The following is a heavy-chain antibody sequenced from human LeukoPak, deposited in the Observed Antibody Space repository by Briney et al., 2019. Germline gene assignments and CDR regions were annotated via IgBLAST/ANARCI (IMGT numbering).Heavy chain of an antibody. J-gene: IGHJ6*03. CDR2: MFPGDSDT. CDR3: ARGPAGSTNSFYYMDV. CDR1: GYSFTSYW. V-gene: IGHV5-51*01. Sequence: GESLKISCQGSGYSFTSYWIGWVRQMSGKGLEWMGMMFPGDSDTRYSPSFHGQVTISADKSFSTAYLQWSSLKASDTAIYYCARGPAGSTNSFYYMDVWGKGTTVTVSS. D-gene: IGHD1-26*01.